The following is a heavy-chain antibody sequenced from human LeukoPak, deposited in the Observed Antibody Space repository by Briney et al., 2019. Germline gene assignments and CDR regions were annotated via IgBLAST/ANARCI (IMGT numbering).Heavy chain of an antibody. D-gene: IGHD2-21*02. J-gene: IGHJ4*02. CDR3: AKPRLAYCGGDCYYFDY. Sequence: GGSLRLSCAASGFTFSSYAMSWVRQAPGKGLEWVSAISGSGGSTYYADSVKGRFTISRDNSKNTLYLQMNSLRAGDTAVYYCAKPRLAYCGGDCYYFDYWGQGTLVTVSS. V-gene: IGHV3-23*01. CDR2: ISGSGGST. CDR1: GFTFSSYA.